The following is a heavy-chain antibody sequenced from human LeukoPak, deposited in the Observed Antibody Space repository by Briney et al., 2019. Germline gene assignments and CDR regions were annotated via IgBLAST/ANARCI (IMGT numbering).Heavy chain of an antibody. CDR2: INAGNGNI. Sequence: ASVKVSCKASGYTFTSYAMHWVRQAPGQRLEWMGWINAGNGNIKYSQKFRGRVTITRDTSASTAYMELSSLRSEDTAVYYCARDGDIVVVPAAMIADYWGQGTLVTVSS. J-gene: IGHJ4*02. CDR1: GYTFTSYA. CDR3: ARDGDIVVVPAAMIADY. D-gene: IGHD2-2*01. V-gene: IGHV1-3*01.